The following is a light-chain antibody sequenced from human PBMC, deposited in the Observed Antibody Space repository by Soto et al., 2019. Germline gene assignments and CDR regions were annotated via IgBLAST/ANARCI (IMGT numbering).Light chain of an antibody. CDR1: QSVSSN. J-gene: IGKJ1*01. V-gene: IGKV3-15*01. Sequence: EIVMTQSPATLSVSPGERATLSCRASQSVSSNLAWYQQKPGQAPRLLMYGASTRATGIPVRFSGSGSGTEFTLIISSLQSEDFAVYYCQQYNNWPRTFGQGTKVEI. CDR3: QQYNNWPRT. CDR2: GAS.